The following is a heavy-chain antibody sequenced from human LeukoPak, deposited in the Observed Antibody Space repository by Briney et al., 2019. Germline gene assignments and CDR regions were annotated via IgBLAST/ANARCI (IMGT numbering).Heavy chain of an antibody. CDR1: GCTFTIYA. CDR2: IIPIFGTA. CDR3: ARDNGWQYCSGGSSYLLDY. D-gene: IGHD2-15*01. Sequence: SSVKLSFTASGCTFTIYAISWLRHPPGQGLELMGVIIPIFGTANYAQKFQGRGTITADKSTTTAYMELRSLRSEDTAVYYCARDNGWQYCSGGSSYLLDYWGQGTLVTVSS. J-gene: IGHJ4*02. V-gene: IGHV1-69*06.